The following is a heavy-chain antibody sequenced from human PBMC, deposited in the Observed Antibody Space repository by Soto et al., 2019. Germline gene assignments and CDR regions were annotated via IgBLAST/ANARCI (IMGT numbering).Heavy chain of an antibody. CDR3: ARLPGIAAAGTSPYYYYYYMDV. J-gene: IGHJ6*03. CDR2: IYYSGST. D-gene: IGHD6-13*01. V-gene: IGHV4-59*01. CDR1: GGSISSYY. Sequence: PSETLSLTCTVSGGSISSYYWSWIRQPPGKGLEWIGYIYYSGSTNYNPSLKSRVTISVDTSKNQFSLKLSSVTAADTAVYYCARLPGIAAAGTSPYYYYYYMDVWGKGTTVTVS.